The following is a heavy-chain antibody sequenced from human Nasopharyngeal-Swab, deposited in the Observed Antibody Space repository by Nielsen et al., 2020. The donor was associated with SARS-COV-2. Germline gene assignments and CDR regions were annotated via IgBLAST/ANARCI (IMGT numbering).Heavy chain of an antibody. CDR2: ISSSSSYI. J-gene: IGHJ4*02. CDR1: GFTFSSYG. D-gene: IGHD3-22*01. Sequence: GESLKISCAASGFTFSSYGMNWVRQAPGKGLEWVSSISSSSSYIYYADSVKGRFTISRDNAKNSLYLQMNSLRAEDTAVYYCARAPQTTYYYDSSGYSYYFDYWGQGTLVTVSS. CDR3: ARAPQTTYYYDSSGYSYYFDY. V-gene: IGHV3-21*01.